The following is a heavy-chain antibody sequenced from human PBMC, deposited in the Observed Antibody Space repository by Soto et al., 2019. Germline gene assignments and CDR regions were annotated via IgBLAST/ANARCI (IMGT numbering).Heavy chain of an antibody. D-gene: IGHD5-18*01. V-gene: IGHV1-69*13. J-gene: IGHJ6*02. Sequence: SVKVSCKASGGTFSSYAISWVRQAPGQGLEWMGGIIPIFGTANYAQKFQGRVTITADESTSTAYMELSSLRSEDTAVYYCARDKDTAMAQGYYYGMDVWGQGTTVTVSS. CDR1: GGTFSSYA. CDR2: IIPIFGTA. CDR3: ARDKDTAMAQGYYYGMDV.